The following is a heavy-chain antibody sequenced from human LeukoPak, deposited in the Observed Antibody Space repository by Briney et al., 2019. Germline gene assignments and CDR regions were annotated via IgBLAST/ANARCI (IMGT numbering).Heavy chain of an antibody. CDR2: ISAYNGNT. CDR1: GYTFTGYY. Sequence: ASVKVSCKASGYTFTGYYMHWVRQAPGQGLEWMGWISAYNGNTNYAQKLQGRVTMTTDTSTSTAYMELRSLRSDDTAVYYCARVPTGTELYYYYMDVWGKGTTVTVSS. D-gene: IGHD1-1*01. V-gene: IGHV1-18*04. J-gene: IGHJ6*03. CDR3: ARVPTGTELYYYYMDV.